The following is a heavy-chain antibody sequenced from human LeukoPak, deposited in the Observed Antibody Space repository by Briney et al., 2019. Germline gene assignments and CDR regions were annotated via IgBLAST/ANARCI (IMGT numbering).Heavy chain of an antibody. CDR2: ISSRSSYI. CDR1: GFTFSSYS. D-gene: IGHD2-2*01. V-gene: IGHV3-21*01. CDR3: ASSPNCSSTSCYVDCTNGVCYPLDY. J-gene: IGHJ4*02. Sequence: GGSLRLSCAASGFTFSSYSMNWVRQAPGKGVEWVSSISSRSSYIYYGDSVKGRFTISRDNAKNSLYLQMNSLRAEDTAVYYCASSPNCSSTSCYVDCTNGVCYPLDYWGQGTLVTVSS.